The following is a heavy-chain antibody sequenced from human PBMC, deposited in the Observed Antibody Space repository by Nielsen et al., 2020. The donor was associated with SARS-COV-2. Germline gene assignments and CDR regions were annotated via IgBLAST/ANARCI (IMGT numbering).Heavy chain of an antibody. Sequence: ASVKVSCKASGYTFTSYDINWVRQATGQGLEWMGWMNPNSGNTGYAQKFQGRVTMTRNTSISTAYMELSSLRSEDTAVYYCASSGGVYYYYGMDVWGQGTTVTVSS. CDR3: ASSGGVYYYYGMDV. J-gene: IGHJ6*02. CDR1: GYTFTSYD. D-gene: IGHD1-26*01. V-gene: IGHV1-8*01. CDR2: MNPNSGNT.